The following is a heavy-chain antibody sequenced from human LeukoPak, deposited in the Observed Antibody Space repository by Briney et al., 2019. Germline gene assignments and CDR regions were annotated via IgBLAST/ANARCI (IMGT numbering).Heavy chain of an antibody. Sequence: PGGSLRLSCAAPGLTFIDYDMHWVRQVIGKGLEWVSAIGIRGDTHYSGSVKGRFTISRENAESSLYLQMNSLRAEDTAVYYCARGGIQVSGIDEFDYWGQGTLVTVSS. J-gene: IGHJ4*02. D-gene: IGHD6-19*01. CDR2: IGIRGDT. CDR1: GLTFIDYD. CDR3: ARGGIQVSGIDEFDY. V-gene: IGHV3-13*01.